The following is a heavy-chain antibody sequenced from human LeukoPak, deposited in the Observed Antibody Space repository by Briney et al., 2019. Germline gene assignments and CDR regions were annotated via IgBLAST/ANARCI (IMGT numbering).Heavy chain of an antibody. CDR1: GYTLTELS. CDR3: ATARMVRGEDGMDV. CDR2: FDPEDGET. Sequence: ASVKVSCKVPGYTLTELSMHWGPQAPGKGPEWMGGFDPEDGETIYAQKFQARVTMTEDTSTDTAYMELSSLRSEDTAVYYCATARMVRGEDGMDVWGKGTTVTVSS. V-gene: IGHV1-24*01. D-gene: IGHD3-10*01. J-gene: IGHJ6*04.